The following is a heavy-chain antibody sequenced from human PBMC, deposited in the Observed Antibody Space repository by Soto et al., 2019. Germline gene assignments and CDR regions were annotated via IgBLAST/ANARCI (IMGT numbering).Heavy chain of an antibody. CDR1: GYTFTSYG. D-gene: IGHD3-16*02. CDR2: ISAYNGNT. J-gene: IGHJ3*02. V-gene: IGHV1-18*01. CDR3: ASARGGDYVWGSYRSDDAFDI. Sequence: SCKASGYTFTSYGISWVRQAPGQGLEWMGWISAYNGNTNYAQKLQGRVTMTTDTSTSTAYMELRSLRSDDTAVYYCASARGGDYVWGSYRSDDAFDIWGQGTMVTVSS.